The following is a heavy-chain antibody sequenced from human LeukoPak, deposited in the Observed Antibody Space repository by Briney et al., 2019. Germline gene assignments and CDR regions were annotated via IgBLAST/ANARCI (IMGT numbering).Heavy chain of an antibody. CDR3: ASGSGSYRTPYYYMDV. J-gene: IGHJ6*03. CDR2: IYSGGST. D-gene: IGHD3-10*01. Sequence: PGGSPRLACAASGFTVSSNYMSWVRQAPGKGLEWVSVIYSGGSTYYADSVKGRFTISRDNSKNTLYLQMNSLRAEDTAVYYCASGSGSYRTPYYYMDVWGTGAPFTVSS. V-gene: IGHV3-53*01. CDR1: GFTVSSNY.